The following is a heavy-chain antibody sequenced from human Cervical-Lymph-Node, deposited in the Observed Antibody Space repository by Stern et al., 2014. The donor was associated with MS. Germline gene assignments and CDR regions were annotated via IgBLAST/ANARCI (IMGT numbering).Heavy chain of an antibody. CDR1: GFTFSSYS. V-gene: IGHV3-21*01. J-gene: IGHJ5*02. CDR2: ISSSSSYI. CDR3: ARAGLYCGGDCYSDSSWFDP. D-gene: IGHD2-21*02. Sequence: EVQLVESGGGLVKPGGSLRLSCAASGFTFSSYSMNWVRQAPGKGLEWVSSISSSSSYIYYADSVKGRFTISRDNAKNSLYLQMNSLRAEDTAVYYCARAGLYCGGDCYSDSSWFDPWGQGTLVTVSS.